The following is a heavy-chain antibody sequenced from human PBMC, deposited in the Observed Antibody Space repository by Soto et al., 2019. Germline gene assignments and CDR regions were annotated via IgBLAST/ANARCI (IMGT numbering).Heavy chain of an antibody. CDR2: INPNSGGT. Sequence: QVHLVQSGAEVKKPGASVKVSCKASGYTFTGYYMHWVRQAPGQGLEWMGWINPNSGGTNYAQKFQGWVTMTRDTSISANYLRLSRLRSDDTAVYYCARDSWNEGRYSGMDVWGQGTTVTVSS. D-gene: IGHD1-1*01. CDR1: GYTFTGYY. J-gene: IGHJ6*02. CDR3: ARDSWNEGRYSGMDV. V-gene: IGHV1-2*04.